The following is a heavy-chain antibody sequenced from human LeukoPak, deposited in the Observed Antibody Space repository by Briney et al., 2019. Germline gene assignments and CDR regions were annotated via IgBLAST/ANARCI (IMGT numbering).Heavy chain of an antibody. Sequence: GGSLRLSCAASGFIFSNYAMSWVRQAPGKGLEWVANINEDGSNKWHLGSVKGRFTVSRDNARNSLYLQMNSLRVEDTAVYYCTRVIVAVPGYFDYFDFWGQGVLVTVSS. CDR2: INEDGSNK. CDR1: GFIFSNYA. D-gene: IGHD6-19*01. CDR3: TRVIVAVPGYFDYFDF. V-gene: IGHV3-7*01. J-gene: IGHJ4*02.